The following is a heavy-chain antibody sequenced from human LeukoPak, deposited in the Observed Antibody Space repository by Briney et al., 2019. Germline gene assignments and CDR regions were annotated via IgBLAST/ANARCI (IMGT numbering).Heavy chain of an antibody. D-gene: IGHD3-22*01. Sequence: SETLSLTCTVSGGSISSSSYYWGWIRQPPGKGLEWIGSIYYSGSTYYNPSLKSRVTISVDTSKNQFSLKLSSVTAADTAVYYCASRGPAVYYYDSRGYYLYWGQGTLVTVSS. J-gene: IGHJ4*02. CDR1: GGSISSSSYY. CDR2: IYYSGST. CDR3: ASRGPAVYYYDSRGYYLY. V-gene: IGHV4-39*01.